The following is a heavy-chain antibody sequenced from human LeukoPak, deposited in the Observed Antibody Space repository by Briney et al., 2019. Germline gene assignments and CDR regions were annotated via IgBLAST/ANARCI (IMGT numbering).Heavy chain of an antibody. V-gene: IGHV4-59*01. CDR3: ARSAVEMATIDFDY. CDR1: GGSISSYY. D-gene: IGHD5-24*01. J-gene: IGHJ4*02. CDR2: IYYSGST. Sequence: PSETLSLTCTVSGGSISSYYWSWIRQPPGKGLEWIGYIYYSGSTNYNPSLKSRVTISVDTSKNQFSLKLSSVTAADTAVYYCARSAVEMATIDFDYWGPGTLVTVSS.